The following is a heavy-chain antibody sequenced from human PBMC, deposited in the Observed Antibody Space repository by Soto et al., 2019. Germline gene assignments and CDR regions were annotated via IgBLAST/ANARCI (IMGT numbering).Heavy chain of an antibody. D-gene: IGHD2-2*01. J-gene: IGHJ6*02. V-gene: IGHV1-69*01. CDR2: IIPCFGTA. Sequence: QVQLVQSGAEVKKPGSSVKVSCKASGGTFSSYAISWVRQAPGQGLEWMGGIIPCFGTANYAQKFQGRVTMTADEVRSTAYMDLSSMSSEYRAVYYCAWDGEDIVVVATVRSCVMDVWGQGTTVTVSS. CDR3: AWDGEDIVVVATVRSCVMDV. CDR1: GGTFSSYA.